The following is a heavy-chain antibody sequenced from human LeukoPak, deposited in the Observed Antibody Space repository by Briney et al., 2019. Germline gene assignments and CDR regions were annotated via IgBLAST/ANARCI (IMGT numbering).Heavy chain of an antibody. D-gene: IGHD5-18*01. CDR2: INPNSGGT. CDR1: GHTFTCYY. J-gene: IGHJ3*02. Sequence: ASGKVSCKASGHTFTCYYMHWVRQAPGQGVEWRGWINPNSGGTNYAQKFQARLTMTRDTSISTAYMELSRLRSDDTAVYYCARDRNTAMWDSDAFDSGGQGTMVTVSS. V-gene: IGHV1-2*02. CDR3: ARDRNTAMWDSDAFDS.